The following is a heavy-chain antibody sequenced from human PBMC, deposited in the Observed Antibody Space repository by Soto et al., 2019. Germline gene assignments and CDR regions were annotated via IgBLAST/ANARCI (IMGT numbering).Heavy chain of an antibody. CDR1: GFTFSSYA. V-gene: IGHV3-30-3*01. D-gene: IGHD1-7*01. CDR3: AREGIVWNSVRYYGMDV. CDR2: ISYDGSNK. J-gene: IGHJ6*02. Sequence: GGSLRLSCAASGFTFSSYAMHWVRQAPGKGLEWVAVISYDGSNKYYADSVKGRFTISRDNSKNTLYLQMNSLRAEDTAVYYCAREGIVWNSVRYYGMDVWGQGTTVTVSS.